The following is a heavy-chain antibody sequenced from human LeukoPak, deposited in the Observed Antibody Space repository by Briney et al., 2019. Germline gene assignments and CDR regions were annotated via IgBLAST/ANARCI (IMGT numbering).Heavy chain of an antibody. D-gene: IGHD2-21*02. CDR1: GYSFTNYW. J-gene: IGHJ4*02. Sequence: GESLKISCKGSGYSFTNYWIGWVRQMPGKGQEWMGIIYPGDSDTRCSPSFQGQVTISADKSISTASLQWSSLKASDTAMYYCARLHLTASLAAVYFDYWGQGTLVTVSS. V-gene: IGHV5-51*01. CDR3: ARLHLTASLAAVYFDY. CDR2: IYPGDSDT.